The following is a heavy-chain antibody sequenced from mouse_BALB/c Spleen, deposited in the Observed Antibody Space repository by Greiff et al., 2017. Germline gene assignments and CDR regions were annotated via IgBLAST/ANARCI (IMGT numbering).Heavy chain of an antibody. CDR2: ISDGGSYT. CDR1: GFTFSDYY. D-gene: IGHD2-1*01. V-gene: IGHV5-4*02. J-gene: IGHJ3*01. Sequence: DVHLVESGGGLVKPGGSLKLSCAASGFTFSDYYMYWVRQTPEKRLEWVATISDGGSYTYYPDSVKGRFTISRDNAKNNLYLQMSSLKSEDTAMYYCARHSYGNTWFAYWGQGTLVTVSA. CDR3: ARHSYGNTWFAY.